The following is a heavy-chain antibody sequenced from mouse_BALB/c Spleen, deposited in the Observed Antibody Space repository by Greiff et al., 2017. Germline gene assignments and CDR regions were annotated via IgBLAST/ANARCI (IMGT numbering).Heavy chain of an antibody. D-gene: IGHD2-1*01. CDR1: GYTFTNYW. CDR2: IYPGGGYT. V-gene: IGHV1-63*02. J-gene: IGHJ2*01. Sequence: VQLQQSGAELVRPGTSVKISCKASGYTFTNYWLGWVKQRPGHGLEWIGDIYPGGGYTNYNEKFKGKATLTADTSSSTAYMQLSSLTSEDSAVYFCARSWNGNYLDYWGQGTTLTVSS. CDR3: ARSWNGNYLDY.